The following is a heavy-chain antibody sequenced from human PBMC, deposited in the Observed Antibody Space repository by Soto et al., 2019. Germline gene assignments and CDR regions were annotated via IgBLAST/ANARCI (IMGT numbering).Heavy chain of an antibody. CDR3: AREVSRTYYYYGMDV. CDR1: GGSFSGYY. J-gene: IGHJ6*02. D-gene: IGHD6-6*01. V-gene: IGHV4-34*01. CDR2: INHSGST. Sequence: QVQLQQWGAGLLKPSETLSLTCAVYGGSFSGYYWSWIRQHPGKGLEWIGEINHSGSTNYNPSLKSRVTISVDTSKNQFSLKLSSVTAADTAVYYCAREVSRTYYYYGMDVWGQGTTVTVSS.